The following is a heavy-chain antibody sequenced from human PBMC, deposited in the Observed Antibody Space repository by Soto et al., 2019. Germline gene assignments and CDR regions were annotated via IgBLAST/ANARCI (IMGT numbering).Heavy chain of an antibody. D-gene: IGHD4-17*01. Sequence: QVQLVQSGPEMKKPGSSVKVSCKASGGTFISYVISWVRQAPEHGLEWMGGIITIFETAKYEQKLQGRVTVNADESTSTVYMEMSSLRPDDTALYFCANAVAYYGLCVDRSSTSIRAYGMDVWGQGTPVTVSS. V-gene: IGHV1-69*01. CDR1: GGTFISYV. CDR2: IITIFETA. CDR3: ANAVAYYGLCVDRSSTSIRAYGMDV. J-gene: IGHJ6*02.